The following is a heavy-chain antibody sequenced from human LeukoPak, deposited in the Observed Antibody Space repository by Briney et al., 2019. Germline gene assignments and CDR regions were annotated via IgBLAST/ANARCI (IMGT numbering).Heavy chain of an antibody. D-gene: IGHD3-22*01. CDR1: GYTFSDFS. V-gene: IGHV3-21*01. CDR2: ISVRSNYR. Sequence: GGALTLSCAASGYTFSDFSVNWVRQAPGKGLEWVSSISVRSNYRYYADSVRGRFTISRDDARDSLFLQMNSLRAEDTAVYFCVRLRRNNDRSGYYYYYDYWGQGTLVTVSS. CDR3: VRLRRNNDRSGYYYYYDY. J-gene: IGHJ4*02.